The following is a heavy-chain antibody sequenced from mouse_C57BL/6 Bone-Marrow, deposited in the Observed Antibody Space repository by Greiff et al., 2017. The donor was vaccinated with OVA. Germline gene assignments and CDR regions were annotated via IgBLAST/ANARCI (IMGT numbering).Heavy chain of an antibody. Sequence: LQESGAELARPGASVKLSCKASGYTFTSYGISWVKQRTGQGLEWIGEIYPRSGNTYYNEKFKGKATLTADKSSSTAYMELRSLTSEDSAVYFCARSGSSGYYYAMDYWGQGTSVTVSS. V-gene: IGHV1-81*01. CDR2: IYPRSGNT. CDR1: GYTFTSYG. CDR3: ARSGSSGYYYAMDY. J-gene: IGHJ4*01. D-gene: IGHD3-2*02.